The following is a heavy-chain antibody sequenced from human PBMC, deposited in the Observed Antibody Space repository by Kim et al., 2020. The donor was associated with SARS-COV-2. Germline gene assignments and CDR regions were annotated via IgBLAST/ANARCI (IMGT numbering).Heavy chain of an antibody. CDR3: AALHDYSNHYYYYYGMDV. Sequence: KGRFTISRDNSKNSLYLQMNSLRTEDTALYYCAALHDYSNHYYYYYGMDVWGQGTTVTVSS. D-gene: IGHD4-4*01. J-gene: IGHJ6*02. V-gene: IGHV3-43*01.